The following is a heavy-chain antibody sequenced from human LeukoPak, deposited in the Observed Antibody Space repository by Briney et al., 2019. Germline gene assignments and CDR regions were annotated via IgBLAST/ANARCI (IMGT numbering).Heavy chain of an antibody. J-gene: IGHJ5*02. CDR1: GGSISSGGYS. Sequence: KSSETLSLTCAVSGGSISSGGYSWSWIRQPPGKGLEWIGYIYHSGSTYYNPSLKSRVTISVDRSKNQLSLKLSSVTAADTAVYYCQSYRNNWFDPWGQGTLVTVSS. CDR2: IYHSGST. CDR3: QSYRNNWFDP. V-gene: IGHV4-30-2*01.